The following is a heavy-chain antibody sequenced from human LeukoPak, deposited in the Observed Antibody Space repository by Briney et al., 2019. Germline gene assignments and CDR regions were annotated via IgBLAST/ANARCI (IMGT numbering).Heavy chain of an antibody. CDR3: ARGMVRGVDYYYYGMGV. J-gene: IGHJ6*02. CDR1: GGTFSSYA. Sequence: ASVKVSCKASGGTFSSYAISWVRQAPGQGLEWMGGIIPIFGTANYAQKFQGRVTITADESTSTAYMELSSLRSEDTAVYYCARGMVRGVDYYYYGMGVWGQGTTVTVSS. CDR2: IIPIFGTA. V-gene: IGHV1-69*01. D-gene: IGHD3-10*01.